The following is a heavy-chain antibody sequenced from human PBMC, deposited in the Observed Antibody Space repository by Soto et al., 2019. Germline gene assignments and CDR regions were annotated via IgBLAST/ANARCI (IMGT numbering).Heavy chain of an antibody. Sequence: QVQLVESGGGVVQPGRSLRLSCAASGFNFSSYVMHWVRQAPGKGLEWVAVIWCDGGNKYYADSVKGRFTISRDNSKNTLYLQMNSLTAEDTAVYYCARDGQWLPRDGLRASYYFDYWGQGTLVTVSS. CDR3: ARDGQWLPRDGLRASYYFDY. J-gene: IGHJ4*02. V-gene: IGHV3-33*01. CDR2: IWCDGGNK. D-gene: IGHD6-19*01. CDR1: GFNFSSYV.